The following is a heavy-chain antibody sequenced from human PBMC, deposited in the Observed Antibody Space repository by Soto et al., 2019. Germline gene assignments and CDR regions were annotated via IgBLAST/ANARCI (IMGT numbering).Heavy chain of an antibody. CDR1: GFSVSGNY. D-gene: IGHD3-10*01. V-gene: IGHV3-53*01. Sequence: EVQLVESGGGLIQPGGSLRLSCEVSGFSVSGNYMSWVRQSPGKGLDWVSVIYSGGSRYYADSVRGRFTISRDESQNTLYLQMNNLRAEDTAVYYCARSMMVRGVLFDRWGRGSLVSVSS. J-gene: IGHJ4*02. CDR2: IYSGGSR. CDR3: ARSMMVRGVLFDR.